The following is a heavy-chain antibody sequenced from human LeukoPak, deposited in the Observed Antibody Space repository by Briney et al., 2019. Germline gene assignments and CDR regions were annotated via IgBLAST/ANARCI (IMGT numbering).Heavy chain of an antibody. D-gene: IGHD3-22*01. CDR1: GGSISSSSYY. CDR2: IYYSGST. Sequence: SETLSLTCTVSGGSISSSSYYWGRIRQPPGKGLEWIGSIYYSGSTYYNPSLKSRVTISVDTSKNQFSLKLSSVTAADTAVYYCARHAPLFRYDSSGYYYFDYWGQGTLVTVSS. V-gene: IGHV4-39*01. CDR3: ARHAPLFRYDSSGYYYFDY. J-gene: IGHJ4*02.